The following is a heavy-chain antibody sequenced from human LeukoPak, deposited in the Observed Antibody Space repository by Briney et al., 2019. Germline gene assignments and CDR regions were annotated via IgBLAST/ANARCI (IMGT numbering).Heavy chain of an antibody. J-gene: IGHJ4*02. CDR2: ISSGSRSI. Sequence: PGGSLRLSCAASGFTFSSYAMHWVRQAPGKGLEWVSSISSGSRSIFYADSVKGRFTISRDNAKNSLYLQMNSLRAEDTAVYYCARDPDLDYYDSSGYFDYWGQGTLVTVSS. D-gene: IGHD3-22*01. CDR3: ARDPDLDYYDSSGYFDY. V-gene: IGHV3-21*01. CDR1: GFTFSSYA.